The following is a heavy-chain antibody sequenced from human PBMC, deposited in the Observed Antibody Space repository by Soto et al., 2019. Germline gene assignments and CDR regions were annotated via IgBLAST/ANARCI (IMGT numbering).Heavy chain of an antibody. J-gene: IGHJ4*02. CDR2: IYYSGST. CDR1: GGSISSGYYY. V-gene: IGHV4-39*02. CDR3: ARGSLGPDY. D-gene: IGHD1-26*01. Sequence: SETLSLTCSVSGGSISSGYYYWSWIRQPPGKGLEWIANIYYSGSTFYNPSLKSRVTISLDTSKNQFSLKLRSVTAADTAVYYCARGSLGPDYWGPGTLVTVSS.